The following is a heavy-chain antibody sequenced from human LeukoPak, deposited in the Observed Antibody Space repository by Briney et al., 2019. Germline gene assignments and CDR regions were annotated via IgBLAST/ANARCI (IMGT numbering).Heavy chain of an antibody. V-gene: IGHV3-48*04. CDR2: ISSSSSTI. Sequence: GGSLRLSCAASGFTFSSYSMNWVRQAPGKGLEWVSYISSSSSTIYYADSVKGRFTISRDNAKNSLYLQMSNLRAEDTAVYFRARGGGLDVWGQGATVTVSS. D-gene: IGHD3-16*01. CDR3: ARGGGLDV. CDR1: GFTFSSYS. J-gene: IGHJ6*02.